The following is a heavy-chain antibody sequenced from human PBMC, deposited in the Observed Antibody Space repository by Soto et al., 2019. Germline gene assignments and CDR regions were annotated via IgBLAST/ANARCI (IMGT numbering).Heavy chain of an antibody. Sequence: GESLRISCKGSGYNFTNYWIGWVRQRPGKGLEWMGIMHPGDFDSKYSPSFLGQVVISADKSTSTAYLLWRSLKASDTAIYFCARVIKPVPLPFSSHWYVLAFRAQGTT. V-gene: IGHV5-51*01. CDR2: MHPGDFDS. CDR3: ARVIKPVPLPFSSHWYVLAF. CDR1: GYNFTNYW. J-gene: IGHJ6*02. D-gene: IGHD2-8*02.